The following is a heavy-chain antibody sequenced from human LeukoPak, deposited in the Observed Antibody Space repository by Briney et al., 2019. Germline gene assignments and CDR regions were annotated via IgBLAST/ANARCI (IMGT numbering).Heavy chain of an antibody. J-gene: IGHJ5*02. CDR2: IYPGDSDT. CDR1: GYSFTSYW. V-gene: IGHV5-51*01. D-gene: IGHD2-15*01. CDR3: ARLRGYCSGGSCYSGWFDP. Sequence: GESLKISCKGSGYSFTSYWIGCVRQMPGKGLEWMGIIYPGDSDTRYSPSFQGQVTISADKSISTAYLQWSSLKASDTAMYYCARLRGYCSGGSCYSGWFDPWGQGTLVTVSS.